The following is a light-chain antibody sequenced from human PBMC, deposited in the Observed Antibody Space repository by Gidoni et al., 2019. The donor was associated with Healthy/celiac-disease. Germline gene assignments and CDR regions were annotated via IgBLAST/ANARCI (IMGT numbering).Light chain of an antibody. CDR2: DAS. V-gene: IGKV3-11*01. Sequence: EIVLTQSPATLSWSPGERATRSCRASQSVSSDLAWYQQKPGQAPRLLIYDASNRATGIPARFSGSGSGTDFTLTISSLEPEDFAVYYCQQRSNWPPLTFGGGTKVEIK. CDR1: QSVSSD. J-gene: IGKJ4*01. CDR3: QQRSNWPPLT.